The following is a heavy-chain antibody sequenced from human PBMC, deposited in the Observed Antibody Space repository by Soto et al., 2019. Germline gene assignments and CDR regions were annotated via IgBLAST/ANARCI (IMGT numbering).Heavy chain of an antibody. CDR1: GYTFTSYA. CDR3: ARSSSGWFAFDY. J-gene: IGHJ4*02. CDR2: INAGNGNT. Sequence: QVQLVQSGAEEKKPGASVKVSCKASGYTFTSYAMHWVRQAPGQRLEWMGWINAGNGNTKYSQKFQGRVTITRDTSARTAYMELSSLRSEDTAVYYCARSSSGWFAFDYWGQGTLVTVSS. V-gene: IGHV1-3*05. D-gene: IGHD6-19*01.